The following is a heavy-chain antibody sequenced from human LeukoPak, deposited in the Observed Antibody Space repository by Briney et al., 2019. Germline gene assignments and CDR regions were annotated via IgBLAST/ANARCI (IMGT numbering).Heavy chain of an antibody. CDR2: ISYDGSNK. CDR3: AKDQGFPGTTSYYYGMDV. CDR1: GFTFSSYG. J-gene: IGHJ6*02. D-gene: IGHD1-7*01. Sequence: GGSLRLSCAASGFTFSSYGMPWVRQAPGKGLEWVAVISYDGSNKYYADSVKGRFTISRDNSKNTLYLQMNSLRAEDTAVYYCAKDQGFPGTTSYYYGMDVWGQGTTVTVSS. V-gene: IGHV3-30*18.